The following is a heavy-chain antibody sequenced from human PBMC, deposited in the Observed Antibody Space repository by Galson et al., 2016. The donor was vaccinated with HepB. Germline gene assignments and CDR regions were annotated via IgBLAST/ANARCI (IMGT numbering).Heavy chain of an antibody. CDR1: GFTFSSYG. D-gene: IGHD5-12*01. Sequence: SLRLSCAASGFTFSSYGMHWVRQAPGQGLEWVAGVRPDGSTEDSADSVKGRVTISRDNSTNTLYLQINSLRAEDTAVYYGARGREWLPLRWYLDPWGQGTLVTVSS. CDR3: ARGREWLPLRWYLDP. V-gene: IGHV3-33*01. J-gene: IGHJ5*02. CDR2: VRPDGSTE.